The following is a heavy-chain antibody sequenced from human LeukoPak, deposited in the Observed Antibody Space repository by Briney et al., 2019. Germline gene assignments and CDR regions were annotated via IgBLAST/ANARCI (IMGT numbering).Heavy chain of an antibody. CDR2: ITGSGDTT. Sequence: GGTLRLSCVASGFTFGNYAMSWVRQAPGKGLEWDSTITGSGDTTDHADPVKGRFTISRDNSKNTLFLQMNSLRVDDTALYPCARAYGNSGYYQLPIDFWGQGTLVTVSS. D-gene: IGHD3-22*01. CDR1: GFTFGNYA. J-gene: IGHJ4*02. CDR3: ARAYGNSGYYQLPIDF. V-gene: IGHV3-23*01.